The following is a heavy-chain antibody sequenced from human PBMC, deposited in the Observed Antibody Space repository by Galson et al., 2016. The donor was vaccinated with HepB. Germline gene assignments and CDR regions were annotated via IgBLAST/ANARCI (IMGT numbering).Heavy chain of an antibody. V-gene: IGHV6-1*01. CDR3: AKGSLEGGFDY. CDR1: WDSVSDVGAA. D-gene: IGHD1-1*01. Sequence: CAISWDSVSDVGAAWNWIRQSPSRGLEWLGMTKYRSKWYFDYGASVKSRMTMSPDTSKNQLSLQLNSVTPEDTAVHYCAKGSLEGGFDYWGQGSLVTVSA. CDR2: TKYRSKWYF. J-gene: IGHJ4*02.